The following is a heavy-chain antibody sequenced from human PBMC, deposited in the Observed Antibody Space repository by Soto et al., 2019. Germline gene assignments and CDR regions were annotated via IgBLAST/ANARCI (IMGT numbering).Heavy chain of an antibody. J-gene: IGHJ4*02. CDR2: ISAYNGNT. V-gene: IGHV1-18*01. CDR1: GYTFTNYA. Sequence: QVQLVQSGAEVKKPGASVKVSCKASGYTFTNYAISWVRQAPGQGLEWKGWISAYNGNTNYAQKLRGRVTITTNTSTSTAYMELSSLRSDDTAVYYCARDSPPVDYWGQGTLVTVSS. CDR3: ARDSPPVDY.